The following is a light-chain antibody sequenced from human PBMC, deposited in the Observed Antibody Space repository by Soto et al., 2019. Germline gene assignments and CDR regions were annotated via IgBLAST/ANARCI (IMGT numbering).Light chain of an antibody. CDR2: DAS. Sequence: PCEIATLSCRASQGVSRGYLAWYQQKPGQAHRLLIYDASNRATGIPARFSGSGSGTDFTLTINSLEPEDFAVYYCQQRSSWPITFGQGTRLEIK. V-gene: IGKV3D-11*01. J-gene: IGKJ5*01. CDR3: QQRSSWPIT. CDR1: QGVSRGY.